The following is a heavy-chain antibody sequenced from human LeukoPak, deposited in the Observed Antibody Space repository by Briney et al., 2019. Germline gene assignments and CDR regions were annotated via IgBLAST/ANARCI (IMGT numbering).Heavy chain of an antibody. CDR1: GFTFSSYE. CDR2: ISSSGSTI. V-gene: IGHV3-48*03. Sequence: GGSLRLSCAASGFTFSSYEMNWVRQAPGKGLEWVSYISSSGSTIYYADSVKGRFTISRDNAKNSLYLQMNSLRAEDTAVYYCARSAAYCGGDCFENWFDPWGQGTLVTVSS. D-gene: IGHD2-21*02. CDR3: ARSAAYCGGDCFENWFDP. J-gene: IGHJ5*02.